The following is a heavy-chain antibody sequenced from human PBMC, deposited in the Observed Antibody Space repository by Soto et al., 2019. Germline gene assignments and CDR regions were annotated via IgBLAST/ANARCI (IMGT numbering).Heavy chain of an antibody. CDR2: IYPGDSDT. V-gene: IGHV5-51*01. J-gene: IGHJ4*02. Sequence: PVESLKISCKGSGYTFTAYWIGWVRQMHGKGPEWMGIIYPGDSDTKYSLSFEGQVTISADVSISTDYLQWNSLKASDTAMFYCARHVGCSGGPCYNDYWGQGTLVTVPS. CDR1: GYTFTAYW. CDR3: ARHVGCSGGPCYNDY. D-gene: IGHD2-15*01.